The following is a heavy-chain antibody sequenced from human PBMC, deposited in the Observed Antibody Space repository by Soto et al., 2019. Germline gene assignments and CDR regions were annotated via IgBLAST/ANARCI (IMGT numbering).Heavy chain of an antibody. J-gene: IGHJ4*02. CDR1: GYTLTSYG. CDR3: AKGYYDSSGFQFDY. Sequence: ASVKVSCKASGYTLTSYGISWVRQAPGQGLEWMGWISAYNGNTNYAQKLQGRVTMTTDTSTSTAYMELRSLRSDDTAVYYCAKGYYDSSGFQFDYWGQATLVTVSS. CDR2: ISAYNGNT. D-gene: IGHD3-22*01. V-gene: IGHV1-18*01.